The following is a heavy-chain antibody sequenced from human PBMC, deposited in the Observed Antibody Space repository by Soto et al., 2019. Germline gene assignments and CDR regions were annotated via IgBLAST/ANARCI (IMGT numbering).Heavy chain of an antibody. CDR1: GGTFSNYA. J-gene: IGHJ6*02. CDR3: ARVEAVAGLYNYHGLDV. Sequence: QVQLVQSGAEVKKPGSSVKVSCKVSGGTFSNYAIDWVRLAPGHGLEWMGGIVPIFGTTYYTQKVQGRATIIADDSTTTAYLEMGSLRSEDTAIYYCARVEAVAGLYNYHGLDVWGQGTAVTVSS. CDR2: IVPIFGTT. D-gene: IGHD6-19*01. V-gene: IGHV1-69*12.